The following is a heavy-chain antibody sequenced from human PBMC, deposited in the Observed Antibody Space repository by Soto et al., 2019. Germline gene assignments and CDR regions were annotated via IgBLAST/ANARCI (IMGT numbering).Heavy chain of an antibody. CDR3: TTDGSNTWSHVPSTDY. D-gene: IGHD6-13*01. CDR2: IQSKTDGGTT. J-gene: IGHJ4*02. CDR1: GFAFTTAW. V-gene: IGHV3-15*01. Sequence: GGSLRLSCAASGFAFTTAWMSWVRQAPGKGLEWVGRIQSKTDGGTTDYAAPVKGRFTISRDDSKNTLYLQMNSLKTEDTAVYYCTTDGSNTWSHVPSTDYWGQGTLVNVSS.